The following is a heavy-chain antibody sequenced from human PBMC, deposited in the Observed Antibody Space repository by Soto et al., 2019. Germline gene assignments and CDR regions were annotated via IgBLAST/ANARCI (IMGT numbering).Heavy chain of an antibody. Sequence: GESLKISCNGSGYSFTSYWIGWVRQMPGKGLEWMGIIYPGDSDTRYSPSFQGQVTISADKSISTAYLQWSSLKASDTAMYYCARHMSDFWSGYHTWLDPWGQGTPAPVCS. V-gene: IGHV5-51*01. J-gene: IGHJ5*02. D-gene: IGHD3-3*01. CDR3: ARHMSDFWSGYHTWLDP. CDR2: IYPGDSDT. CDR1: GYSFTSYW.